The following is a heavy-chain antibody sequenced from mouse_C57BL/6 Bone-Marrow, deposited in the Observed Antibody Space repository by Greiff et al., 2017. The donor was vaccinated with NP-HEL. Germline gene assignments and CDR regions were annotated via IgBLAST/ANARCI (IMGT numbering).Heavy chain of an antibody. V-gene: IGHV1-62-2*01. CDR1: GYTFTEYT. D-gene: IGHD2-4*01. J-gene: IGHJ4*01. CDR2: FYPGSGSI. Sequence: VKLVESGAELVKPGASVKLSCKASGYTFTEYTIHWVKQRSGQGLEWIGWFYPGSGSIKYNEKFKDKATLTADKSSSTVYMELSRLTSEDSAVYFCARHGGLRRRLYYAMDYWGQGTSVTVSS. CDR3: ARHGGLRRRLYYAMDY.